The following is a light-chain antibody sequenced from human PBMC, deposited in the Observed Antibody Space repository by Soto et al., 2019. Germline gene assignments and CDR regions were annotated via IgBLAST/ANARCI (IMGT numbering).Light chain of an antibody. V-gene: IGLV2-14*01. CDR3: SSYTAYRTYV. J-gene: IGLJ1*01. CDR2: DVS. Sequence: QSVLTQPASVSGAPGQSVTISCTGADSDVGGYNYVSWYQQYPGKAPQLMIYDVSGRPSGVSDRFSGSKPGNTASLTISGLQAEDEADYYCSSYTAYRTYVFGTGTKVTVL. CDR1: DSDVGGYNY.